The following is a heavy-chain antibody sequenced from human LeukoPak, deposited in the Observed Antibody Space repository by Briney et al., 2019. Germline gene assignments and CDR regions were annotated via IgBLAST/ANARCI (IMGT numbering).Heavy chain of an antibody. J-gene: IGHJ4*02. CDR3: AKDHYWSIDY. V-gene: IGHV3-74*01. Sequence: GGSLRLSCAASGFDFSSNWMHWARHAPGQGLVWVSRIKGDGISTNYADSVKGRFTISRDIAKNTLYLQMNSLRAEDTGVYYCAKDHYWSIDYWGRGTLVTVSS. CDR2: IKGDGIST. D-gene: IGHD3-3*01. CDR1: GFDFSSNW.